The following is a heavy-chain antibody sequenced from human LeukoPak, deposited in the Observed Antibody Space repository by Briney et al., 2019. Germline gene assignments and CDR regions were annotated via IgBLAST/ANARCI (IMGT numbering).Heavy chain of an antibody. Sequence: PGGSLRLSCTASGLTFNNYGMHWVRQAPGKGPEWVAVISYNGGNKYYADSVKGRFTISRDNSKNMLYLQMNSLRPEDTATYYCAKDVVMMVYAFDPWGQGTLATVSS. D-gene: IGHD2-8*01. CDR3: AKDVVMMVYAFDP. V-gene: IGHV3-30*18. CDR2: ISYNGGNK. CDR1: GLTFNNYG. J-gene: IGHJ5*02.